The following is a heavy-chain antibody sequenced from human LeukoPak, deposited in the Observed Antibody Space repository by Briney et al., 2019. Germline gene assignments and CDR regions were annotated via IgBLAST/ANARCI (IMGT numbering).Heavy chain of an antibody. CDR2: INHSGST. V-gene: IGHV4-34*01. CDR3: ARGLGYCTNGVCSMGSYYFNY. D-gene: IGHD2-8*01. Sequence: SETLSLTCAVYGGSFSGYYWSWIRQPPGKGLEWIGEINHSGSTNYNPSLKSRVTISVDTSKNQSSLKLSSVTAADTAVYYCARGLGYCTNGVCSMGSYYFNYWGQGTLVTVSS. J-gene: IGHJ4*02. CDR1: GGSFSGYY.